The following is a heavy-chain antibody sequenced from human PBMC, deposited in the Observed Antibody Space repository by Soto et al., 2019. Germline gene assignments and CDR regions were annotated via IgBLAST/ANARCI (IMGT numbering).Heavy chain of an antibody. Sequence: GGSLRLSCAASGFTFSSYGMHWVRQAPGKGLEWVAVISYDGSNKYYADSVKGRFTISRDNSKNTLYLQMNSLRAEDTAVYYCAKETYYYDSSGYRTTILIDYWGQGTLVTVSS. CDR3: AKETYYYDSSGYRTTILIDY. CDR2: ISYDGSNK. J-gene: IGHJ4*02. V-gene: IGHV3-30*18. CDR1: GFTFSSYG. D-gene: IGHD3-22*01.